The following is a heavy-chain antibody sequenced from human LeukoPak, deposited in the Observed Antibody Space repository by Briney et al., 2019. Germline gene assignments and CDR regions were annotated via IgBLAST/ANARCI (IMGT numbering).Heavy chain of an antibody. Sequence: ASVKVSCKASGYTFTGYYMHWVRQAPGQGLEWMGWINPNSGGTNYAQKFQGRVTTTRDTSISTAYMELSRLRSDDTAVYYCARTPRLAAPENYWGQGTLVTVSS. CDR3: ARTPRLAAPENY. CDR1: GYTFTGYY. V-gene: IGHV1-2*02. CDR2: INPNSGGT. J-gene: IGHJ4*02. D-gene: IGHD6-6*01.